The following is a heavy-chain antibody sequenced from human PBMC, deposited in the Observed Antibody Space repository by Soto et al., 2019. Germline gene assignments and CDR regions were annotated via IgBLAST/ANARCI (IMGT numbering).Heavy chain of an antibody. CDR1: GGSISSGGYY. J-gene: IGHJ2*01. CDR3: ARVGYCGGDCYSYWYFDL. V-gene: IGHV4-31*03. CDR2: IYYSGST. D-gene: IGHD2-21*02. Sequence: QVQLQESGPGLVKPSQTLSLTCTVSGGSISSGGYYWSWIRQHPGKGLEWIGYIYYSGSTYYNPYLKGRVTISVDTSKNQFSLKLSSVTAADTAVYYCARVGYCGGDCYSYWYFDLWGRGTLVTVSS.